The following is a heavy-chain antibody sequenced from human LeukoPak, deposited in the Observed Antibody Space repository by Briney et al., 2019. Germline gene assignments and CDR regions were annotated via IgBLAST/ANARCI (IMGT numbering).Heavy chain of an antibody. D-gene: IGHD5-18*01. Sequence: NSSETLSLTCTVSGGSISSSSYYWGWIRQPPGKGLEWIGSIYYSGSTYYNPSLKSRVTISVDTSKNQFSLKLSSVTAADTAVYYXARVRGSEWIQPFPYYFDYWGQGTLVTVSS. V-gene: IGHV4-39*07. J-gene: IGHJ4*02. CDR2: IYYSGST. CDR1: GGSISSSSYY. CDR3: ARVRGSEWIQPFPYYFDY.